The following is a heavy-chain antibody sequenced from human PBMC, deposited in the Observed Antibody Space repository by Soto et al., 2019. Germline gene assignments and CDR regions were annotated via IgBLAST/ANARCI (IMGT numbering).Heavy chain of an antibody. CDR2: IYYSGNT. CDR3: AREGGESSDGLYYFDS. CDR1: GGSTSSDNY. V-gene: IGHV4-30-4*01. J-gene: IGHJ4*02. Sequence: QVQLQESGPGLVKPSQTLSLTCTVSGGSTSSDNYWSWIRQPPGKGLEWIGNIYYSGNTDYNPSLKSRLAISIDTSKNQFSLKLSSVTAADTAVYFCAREGGESSDGLYYFDSWGQGSLVTVSS. D-gene: IGHD3-16*01.